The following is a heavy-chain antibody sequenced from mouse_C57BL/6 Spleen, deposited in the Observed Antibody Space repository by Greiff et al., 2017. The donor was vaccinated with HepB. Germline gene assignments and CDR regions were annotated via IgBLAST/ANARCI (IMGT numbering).Heavy chain of an antibody. Sequence: VKLVESGAELMKPGASVKLSCKATGYTFTGYWIEWVKQRPGHGLEWIGEILPGSGSTNYNEKFKGKATFTADTSSNTAYMQLSSLTTEDSAIYYCARNPSYYGSSPYYFDYWGQGTTLTVSS. D-gene: IGHD1-1*01. V-gene: IGHV1-9*01. CDR3: ARNPSYYGSSPYYFDY. J-gene: IGHJ2*01. CDR2: ILPGSGST. CDR1: GYTFTGYW.